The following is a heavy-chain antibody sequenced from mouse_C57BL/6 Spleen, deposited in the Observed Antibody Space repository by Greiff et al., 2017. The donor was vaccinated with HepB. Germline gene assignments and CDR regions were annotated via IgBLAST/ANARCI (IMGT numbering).Heavy chain of an antibody. CDR2: IDPSDSYT. CDR1: GYTFPSYW. Sequence: QVQLQQPGAELVMPGASVKLSCKASGYTFPSYWMHWVKQRPGQGLEWIGEIDPSDSYTNYNQKCKGKSTLTVDKSSSTAYMQLSSLTSEDSAVYYCARERGYYAMDYWGQGTSVTVAS. CDR3: ARERGYYAMDY. V-gene: IGHV1-69*01. J-gene: IGHJ4*01.